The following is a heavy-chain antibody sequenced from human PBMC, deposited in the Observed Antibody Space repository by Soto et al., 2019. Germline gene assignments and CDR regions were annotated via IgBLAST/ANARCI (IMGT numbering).Heavy chain of an antibody. J-gene: IGHJ4*02. CDR3: ARGCGGDCYSLVDC. CDR2: LSSSGSST. D-gene: IGHD2-21*02. V-gene: IGHV3-23*01. CDR1: GFPFSNYA. Sequence: EVQLLESGGGLVQPGGSLRLSCATFGFPFSNYAMSWVRQAPGKGLEWVSSLSSSGSSTYYADSVKGRFTISRDNYKNAVYLQMNSMRAEDTSVYFCARGCGGDCYSLVDCSGQGTMVTVSS.